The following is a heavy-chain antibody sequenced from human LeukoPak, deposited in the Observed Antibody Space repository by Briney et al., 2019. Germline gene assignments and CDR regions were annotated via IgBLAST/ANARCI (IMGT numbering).Heavy chain of an antibody. CDR1: GYTFTGYY. Sequence: ASVKVSCKASGYTFTGYYMHWVRQAPEQGLEWMGWINPNSGGTNYAQKFQGRVTLTRDTSISTAFMELSRLRSDDTAVYYCARGPDEWLVLPLTWFDPWGQGTLVTVSS. CDR2: INPNSGGT. CDR3: ARGPDEWLVLPLTWFDP. D-gene: IGHD6-19*01. J-gene: IGHJ5*02. V-gene: IGHV1-2*02.